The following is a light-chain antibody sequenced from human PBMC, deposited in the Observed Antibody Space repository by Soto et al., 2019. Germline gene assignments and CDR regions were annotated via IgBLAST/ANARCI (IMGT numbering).Light chain of an antibody. J-gene: IGKJ1*01. V-gene: IGKV1-5*01. CDR1: QSISNW. CDR2: DAS. CDR3: QQYNSYWGT. Sequence: DIQITQSPSTLSASVGDRVTITCRASQSISNWLAWYQQKQGKAPELLIYDASSLESGVPSRFSGSGSGTEFTLTISSLQPDDFATYYCQQYNSYWGTFGQGTKVDIK.